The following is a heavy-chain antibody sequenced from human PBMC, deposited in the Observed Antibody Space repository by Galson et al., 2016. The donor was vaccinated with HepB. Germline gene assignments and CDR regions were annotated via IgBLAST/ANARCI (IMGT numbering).Heavy chain of an antibody. D-gene: IGHD4-17*01. CDR2: INHSGST. V-gene: IGHV4-34*01. Sequence: ETLSLTCAVYGGSFSGYYWSWIRQPPGKGLEWIGEINHSGSTNYNPSLKSRVTISVDTSKNQFSLKLCSVTAADTAVYYCARGDNPDYGDYASAYYYMDVWGKGTTVTVSS. CDR1: GGSFSGYY. J-gene: IGHJ6*03. CDR3: ARGDNPDYGDYASAYYYMDV.